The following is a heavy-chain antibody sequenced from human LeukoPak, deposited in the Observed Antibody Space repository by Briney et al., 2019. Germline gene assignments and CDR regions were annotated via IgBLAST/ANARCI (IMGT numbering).Heavy chain of an antibody. CDR3: AKGPKRLWFGELLSYYYMDV. D-gene: IGHD3-10*01. CDR2: IRYDGSNK. CDR1: GFTFSNYA. V-gene: IGHV3-30*02. J-gene: IGHJ6*03. Sequence: GGSLRLSCAASGFTFSNYAMSWVRQAPGKGLEWVAFIRYDGSNKYYADSVKGRFTISRDNSKNTLYLQMNSLRAEDTAVYYCAKGPKRLWFGELLSYYYMDVWGKGTTVTISS.